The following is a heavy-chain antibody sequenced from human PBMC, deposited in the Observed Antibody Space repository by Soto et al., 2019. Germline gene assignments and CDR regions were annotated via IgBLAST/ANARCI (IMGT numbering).Heavy chain of an antibody. CDR2: ISSGSSTI. CDR1: GFTFSSYS. V-gene: IGHV3-48*01. D-gene: IGHD2-2*01. Sequence: EVQLVESGGGLVQPGGSLRLSCAASGFTFSSYSLNWVRQAPGKGLEWVSYISSGSSTIYYADSVKGRFTISRDNAKNSLYLQMNSLRAEDTAVYYATRSAYMDVRGKGTTVTVSS. CDR3: TRSAYMDV. J-gene: IGHJ6*03.